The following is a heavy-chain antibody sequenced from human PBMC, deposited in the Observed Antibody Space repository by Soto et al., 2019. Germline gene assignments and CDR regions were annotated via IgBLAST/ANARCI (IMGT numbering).Heavy chain of an antibody. Sequence: QVQLVQSGAEVKKPGASVKVSCKASGYTFTSYDINWVRQATGQGLEWMGWMNPNRGNTGYAQNFQGRVTMTRNTSIRTSYMELSGMRAEDTAVYYCARDGVRGMDVWGQGTTVTVSS. J-gene: IGHJ6*02. CDR1: GYTFTSYD. D-gene: IGHD3-16*01. CDR2: MNPNRGNT. V-gene: IGHV1-8*01. CDR3: ARDGVRGMDV.